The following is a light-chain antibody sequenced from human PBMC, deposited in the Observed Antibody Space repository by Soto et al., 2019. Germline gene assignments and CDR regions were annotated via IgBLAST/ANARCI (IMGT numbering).Light chain of an antibody. CDR1: NSDIGNNY. Sequence: QSVLTQPPSVSAAPGQNVTISCSGSNSDIGNNYVSWYQQFPATAPKLLIYDNNKRPSGIPDRFSGSKSGTSATLGITRLQPGDEADYYCGTWDSGLGGKVFGGGTMLTVL. V-gene: IGLV1-51*01. CDR2: DNN. CDR3: GTWDSGLGGKV. J-gene: IGLJ3*02.